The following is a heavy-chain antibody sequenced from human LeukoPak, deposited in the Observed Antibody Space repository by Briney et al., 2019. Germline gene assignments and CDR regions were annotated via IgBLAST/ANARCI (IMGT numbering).Heavy chain of an antibody. CDR3: ARALLQGYYDFWSGNVPNWFDP. V-gene: IGHV4-31*03. D-gene: IGHD3-3*01. Sequence: SETLSLTCTVSGGSISSGGYYWSWIRQHPGKGLEWIGYIYYSGSTYYNPSLKSRVTISVDTSKNQFSLKLSSVTAADTAVYYCARALLQGYYDFWSGNVPNWFDPWGQGTLVTVSS. J-gene: IGHJ5*02. CDR2: IYYSGST. CDR1: GGSISSGGYY.